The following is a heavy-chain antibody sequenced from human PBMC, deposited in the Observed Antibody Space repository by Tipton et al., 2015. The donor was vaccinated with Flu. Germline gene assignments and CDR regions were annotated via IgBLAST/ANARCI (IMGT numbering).Heavy chain of an antibody. CDR2: IYHSGST. V-gene: IGHV4-38-2*02. CDR3: ARDPCSSTSCSPHNYYYYGMDV. J-gene: IGHJ6*02. Sequence: TLSLTCTVSGYSISSGYYWGWIRQPPGKGLEWIGSIYHSGSTYYNPSLKNRVTISVDTSKNQFSLKLGSVTAADTAVYYCARDPCSSTSCSPHNYYYYGMDVWGQGTTVTVSS. D-gene: IGHD2-2*01. CDR1: GYSISSGYY.